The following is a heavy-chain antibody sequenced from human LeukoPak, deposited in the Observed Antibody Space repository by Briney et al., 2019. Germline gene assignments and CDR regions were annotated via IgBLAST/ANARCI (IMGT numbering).Heavy chain of an antibody. CDR3: ARANYYGSGKKDLDY. Sequence: ASVKVSCKASGYTFTTYDINWVRQAPGQGLEWMGWMNPNSGNTGYAQKFQGKVTMTRNTSISTAYMELNSLRSEDTAVYYCARANYYGSGKKDLDYWGQGTLVTVSS. J-gene: IGHJ4*02. V-gene: IGHV1-8*01. CDR1: GYTFTTYD. CDR2: MNPNSGNT. D-gene: IGHD3-10*01.